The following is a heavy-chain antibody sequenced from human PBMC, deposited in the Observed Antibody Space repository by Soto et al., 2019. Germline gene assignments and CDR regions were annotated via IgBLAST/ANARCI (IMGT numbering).Heavy chain of an antibody. CDR3: ATNGDYYDSSGPKHFQH. Sequence: ALSLTCTVSGASIRSGGYYWGWIRQPPGKGLEWIGFIYYSGTTYYSPSLKSRLALSVDTSTNQFSLRLSSVTAADTAVYYCATNGDYYDSSGPKHFQHWGQGTLVTVSS. D-gene: IGHD3-22*01. CDR2: IYYSGTT. J-gene: IGHJ1*01. CDR1: GASIRSGGYY. V-gene: IGHV4-31*03.